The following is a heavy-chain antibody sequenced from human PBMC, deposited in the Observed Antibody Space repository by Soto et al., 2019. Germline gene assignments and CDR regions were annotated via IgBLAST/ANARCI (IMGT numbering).Heavy chain of an antibody. CDR2: ISYSGTT. Sequence: ETLSLTCTVSGGSISTYYWSWIRQPPGKGLEWIGNISYSGTTNHSPSLKGRVTISLDRSKNQFSLKLTSVTAADTAVYYFTRSWFSVAGRDYFDYWGQGTLVTVS. V-gene: IGHV4-59*01. D-gene: IGHD6-19*01. CDR1: GGSISTYY. J-gene: IGHJ4*02. CDR3: TRSWFSVAGRDYFDY.